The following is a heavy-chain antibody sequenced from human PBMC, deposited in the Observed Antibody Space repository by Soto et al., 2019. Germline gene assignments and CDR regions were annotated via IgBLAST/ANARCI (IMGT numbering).Heavy chain of an antibody. CDR2: INPSGGST. V-gene: IGHV1-46*03. Sequence: ASVKVSCKASGYTFTSYCMHWVRQAPGQGLEWMGIINPSGGSTSYAQKFQGRVTMTRDTSTSTLYMELSSLTSEDTAVYYCARNLYDLWSGSQYYFDYWGQGTLVTVSS. CDR3: ARNLYDLWSGSQYYFDY. CDR1: GYTFTSYC. D-gene: IGHD3-3*01. J-gene: IGHJ4*02.